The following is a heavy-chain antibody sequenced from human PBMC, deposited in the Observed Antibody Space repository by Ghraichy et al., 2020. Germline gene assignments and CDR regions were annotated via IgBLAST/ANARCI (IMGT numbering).Heavy chain of an antibody. J-gene: IGHJ4*02. CDR2: ISGSGGST. D-gene: IGHD1-26*01. V-gene: IGHV3-23*01. Sequence: LSLTCAASGFTFSSYAMSWVRQAPGKGLEWVSAISGSGGSTYYADSVKGRFTISRDNSKNTLYLQMNSLRAEDTAVYYCASHSGSYLGYFDYWGQGTLVTVSS. CDR1: GFTFSSYA. CDR3: ASHSGSYLGYFDY.